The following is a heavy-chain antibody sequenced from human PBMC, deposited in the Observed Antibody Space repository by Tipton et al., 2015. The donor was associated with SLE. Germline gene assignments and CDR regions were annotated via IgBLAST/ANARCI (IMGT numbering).Heavy chain of an antibody. Sequence: SLRLSCAASGFTFSSYSMSWVRQAPGKGLEWVANIKQDGSEKYYVDSVKGRFTISRDNAKNSLYLQMNSLRAEDTAVYYCARGTYPTYWGQGTLVTVSS. V-gene: IGHV3-7*03. CDR3: ARGTYPTY. CDR1: GFTFSSYS. CDR2: IKQDGSEK. J-gene: IGHJ4*02.